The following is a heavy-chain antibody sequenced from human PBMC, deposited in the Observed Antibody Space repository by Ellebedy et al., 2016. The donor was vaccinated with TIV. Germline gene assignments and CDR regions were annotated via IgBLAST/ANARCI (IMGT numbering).Heavy chain of an antibody. Sequence: GGSLRLXXAASGFTFSSYTMRRVRQAPGKGLEWVSDISGSGGSTYYADSVKGRFTISRDNSKNTLYLQMNSLRVEDTSVYYCARGYYDSSGYEHFDYWGQGTLVTVSS. V-gene: IGHV3-23*01. CDR1: GFTFSSYT. CDR2: ISGSGGST. D-gene: IGHD3-22*01. CDR3: ARGYYDSSGYEHFDY. J-gene: IGHJ4*02.